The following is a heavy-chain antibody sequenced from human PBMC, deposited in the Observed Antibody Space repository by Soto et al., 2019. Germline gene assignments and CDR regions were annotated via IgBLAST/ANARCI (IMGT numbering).Heavy chain of an antibody. Sequence: QVLLVQSGAEGKRPGSSAKVSCKPSGGTFNTLSINWVRQAPGQGLEWVGAIIPLFDSTNYAQKFQARVTISADKSMDTAYLELNNLRSDDTAVYYCTTRDQGRFDHWGQGSPLTVSS. CDR3: TTRDQGRFDH. V-gene: IGHV1-69*06. CDR1: GGTFNTLS. CDR2: IIPLFDST. J-gene: IGHJ4*02.